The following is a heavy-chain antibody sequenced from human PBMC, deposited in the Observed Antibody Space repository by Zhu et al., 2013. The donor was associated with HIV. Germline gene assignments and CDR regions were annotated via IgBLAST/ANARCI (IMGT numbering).Heavy chain of an antibody. Sequence: QLVQSGPEVKKPGTSVKVSCKASGFTFTSSAVQWVRQARGQRLEWIGWIVVGSGNTNYAQKFQERVTITRDMSTSTAYMELSSLRSEDTAVYYCAAVSDGYGYYYYGMDVWGQGTTVTVSS. J-gene: IGHJ6*02. V-gene: IGHV1-58*01. CDR2: IVVGSGNT. CDR1: GFTFTSSA. CDR3: AAVSDGYGYYYYGMDV. D-gene: IGHD5-12*01.